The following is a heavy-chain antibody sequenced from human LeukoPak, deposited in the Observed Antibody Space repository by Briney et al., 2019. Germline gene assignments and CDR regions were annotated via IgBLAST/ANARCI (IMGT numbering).Heavy chain of an antibody. CDR2: INPSSGRT. D-gene: IGHD6-13*01. Sequence: ASVKVSCKASGYTFTAYFIYWVRQAPGQGLEWVGCINPSSGRTNSAQKFQGRVTMTRDTSISTAYMELSSLRSDDTAVYYCARAHVLRSSSRSFQHWGQGTLVSVAS. CDR3: ARAHVLRSSSRSFQH. V-gene: IGHV1-2*02. CDR1: GYTFTAYF. J-gene: IGHJ1*01.